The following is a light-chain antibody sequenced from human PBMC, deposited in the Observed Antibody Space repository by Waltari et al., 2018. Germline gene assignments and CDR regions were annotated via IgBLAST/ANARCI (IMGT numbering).Light chain of an antibody. CDR3: SSYGGNNILI. V-gene: IGLV2-8*01. J-gene: IGLJ2*01. CDR2: EVN. Sequence: ALTQPRSVSGSPGQSVTISCTGTTSDIGTYNFVSWYQQHPGTAPKPMIFEVNKRPSGVSDRFSGSKSGNTASLTISGLQAEDEADYYCSSYGGNNILIFGGGTRLTVL. CDR1: TSDIGTYNF.